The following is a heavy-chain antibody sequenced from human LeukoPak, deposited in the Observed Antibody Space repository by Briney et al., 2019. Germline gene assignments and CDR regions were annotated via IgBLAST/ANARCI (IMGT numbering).Heavy chain of an antibody. V-gene: IGHV4-59*01. CDR3: ARSWAGMYYPFYYFDY. J-gene: IGHJ4*02. CDR2: IYYSGST. CDR1: GGSISSYY. D-gene: IGHD1-26*01. Sequence: SETLSLTCTVSGGSISSYYWSWIRQPPGKGLEWIGYIYYSGSTNYNPSLKSRVTISVDTSKNQFSLKLSSVTAADTAVYYCARSWAGMYYPFYYFDYWGQGTLVSVSS.